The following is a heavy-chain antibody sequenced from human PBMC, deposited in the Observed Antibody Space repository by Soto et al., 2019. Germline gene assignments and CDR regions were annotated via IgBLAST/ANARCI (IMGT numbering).Heavy chain of an antibody. CDR2: IFSNDEK. CDR1: GFSLSNARMG. J-gene: IGHJ6*02. Sequence: SGPTLVNPTETLTLTCTVSGFSLSNARMGVSWIRQPPGKALEWLAHIFSNDEKSYSTSLKSRLTISKDTSKSQVVLTMTNMDPVDTATYYCARIIEDIVVVVAALYYGMDVWGQGTTVPVSS. CDR3: ARIIEDIVVVVAALYYGMDV. V-gene: IGHV2-26*01. D-gene: IGHD2-15*01.